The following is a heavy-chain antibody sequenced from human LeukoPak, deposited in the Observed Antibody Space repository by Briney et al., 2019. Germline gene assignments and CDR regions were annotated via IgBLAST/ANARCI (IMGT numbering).Heavy chain of an antibody. Sequence: SETLSLTCAVYGGSFSGYYWSWIRQPPGKGLEWIGEINHSGSTNYNPSLKSRVTISVDTSKNQFSLKLSSVTAADTAAYYCAREGDYYDSSGYGYWGQGTLVTVSS. D-gene: IGHD3-22*01. V-gene: IGHV4-34*01. CDR2: INHSGST. J-gene: IGHJ4*02. CDR3: AREGDYYDSSGYGY. CDR1: GGSFSGYY.